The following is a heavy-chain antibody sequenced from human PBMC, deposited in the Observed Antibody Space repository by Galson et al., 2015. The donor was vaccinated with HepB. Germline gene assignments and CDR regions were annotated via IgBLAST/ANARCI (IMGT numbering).Heavy chain of an antibody. CDR1: GGTFSSYT. D-gene: IGHD3-10*01. CDR3: AGGGFGGNWYDA. J-gene: IGHJ5*02. CDR2: IIPILGIA. Sequence: SVKVSCKASGGTFSSYTISWVRQAPGQGLEWMGRIIPILGIANYAQKFQGRVTITADKATSTASREQSGLRSEYTAVFYWAGGGFGGNWYDAWGQGTLVTVSS. V-gene: IGHV1-69*02.